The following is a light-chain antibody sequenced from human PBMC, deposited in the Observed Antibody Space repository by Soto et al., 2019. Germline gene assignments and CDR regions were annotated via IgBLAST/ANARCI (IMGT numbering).Light chain of an antibody. CDR1: SSNIGSGYD. J-gene: IGLJ1*01. CDR3: SSYTRTSSYV. CDR2: DDN. V-gene: IGLV1-40*03. Sequence: QSVLTQPPSVSGAPGQKVTISCTGSSSNIGSGYDVHWYQQFPGAAPKLLIYDDNNRASGVPDRFSGSRSGASASLAITGLQPEDEADYYCSSYTRTSSYVFGGGTKVTVL.